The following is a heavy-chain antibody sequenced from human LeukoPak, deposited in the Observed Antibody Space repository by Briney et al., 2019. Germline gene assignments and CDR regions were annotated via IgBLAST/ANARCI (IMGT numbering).Heavy chain of an antibody. CDR3: ARHSGDILTGQALGGAFDI. J-gene: IGHJ3*02. CDR2: IYLDDSET. Sequence: GESLKISCRGGGDNFNNYWIVWVRQMPGKGLEWMGVIYLDDSETKYSPSFQGQVTISADKSISTAYLQWSSLKASDTAMYYCARHSGDILTGQALGGAFDIWGQGTMVTVSS. CDR1: GDNFNNYW. D-gene: IGHD3-9*01. V-gene: IGHV5-51*01.